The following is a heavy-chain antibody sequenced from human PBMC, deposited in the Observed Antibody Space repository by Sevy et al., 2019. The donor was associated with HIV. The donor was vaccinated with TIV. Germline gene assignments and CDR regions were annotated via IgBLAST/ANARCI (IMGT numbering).Heavy chain of an antibody. D-gene: IGHD6-19*01. CDR1: GYTFTGYY. CDR2: INPNSGGT. J-gene: IGHJ4*02. V-gene: IGHV1-2*02. Sequence: ASMKVSCKASGYTFTGYYMHWVRQAPGQGLEWMGWINPNSGGTNYAQKFQGRVTMTRDTSISTAYMELSRLRSDDTAVYYCASSSGGGHTFDYWGQGTLVTVSS. CDR3: ASSSGGGHTFDY.